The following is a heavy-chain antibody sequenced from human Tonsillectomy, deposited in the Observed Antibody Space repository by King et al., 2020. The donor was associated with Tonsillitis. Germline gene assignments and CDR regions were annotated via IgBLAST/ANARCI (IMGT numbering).Heavy chain of an antibody. CDR1: GFTFDDYV. CDR2: ISWNSDNI. J-gene: IGHJ4*02. Sequence: VQLVESGGGLVQPGRSLRLSCAASGFTFDDYVMHWVRQAPGKGLEWVSGISWNSDNIDYADSVKGRFTISRDNAKNSLYLQMNSLRVEDTAFYYCAKGGRDSFYFDYWGQGTLVAVSS. D-gene: IGHD3/OR15-3a*01. CDR3: AKGGRDSFYFDY. V-gene: IGHV3-9*01.